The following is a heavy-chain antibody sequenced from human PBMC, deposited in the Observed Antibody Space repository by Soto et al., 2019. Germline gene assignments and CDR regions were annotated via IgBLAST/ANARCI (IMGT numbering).Heavy chain of an antibody. V-gene: IGHV1-18*04. J-gene: IGHJ4*02. D-gene: IGHD2-2*02. Sequence: ASVKVSCKASGYTFTSYGISWVRQAPGQGLEWMGWISAYNGNTNYAQKLQGRVTMTTDTSTSTAYMELRSLRSDDTAVYYCARVDQHQLLYRGSWYFDYWGQGTLVTVSS. CDR2: ISAYNGNT. CDR1: GYTFTSYG. CDR3: ARVDQHQLLYRGSWYFDY.